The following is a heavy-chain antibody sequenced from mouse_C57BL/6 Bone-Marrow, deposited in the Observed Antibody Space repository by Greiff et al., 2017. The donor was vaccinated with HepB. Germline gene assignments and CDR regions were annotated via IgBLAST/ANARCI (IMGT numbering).Heavy chain of an antibody. D-gene: IGHD2-3*01. CDR2: IYPGSGNT. CDR1: GYTFTDYY. Sequence: VKLVESGAELVRPGASVKLSCKASGYTFTDYYINWVKQRPGQGLEWIARIYPGSGNTYYNEKFKGKATLTAEKSSSTAYMQLSSLTSEDSAVYFCARAGYYDAWFAYWGQGTLVTVSA. V-gene: IGHV1-76*01. CDR3: ARAGYYDAWFAY. J-gene: IGHJ3*01.